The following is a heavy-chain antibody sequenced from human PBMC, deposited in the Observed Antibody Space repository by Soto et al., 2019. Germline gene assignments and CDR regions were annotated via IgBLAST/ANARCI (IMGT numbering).Heavy chain of an antibody. CDR3: ASSPVKPRRRSADTYSSTFDY. CDR2: TYYRSKWYN. V-gene: IGHV6-1*01. D-gene: IGHD6-13*01. Sequence: QSPTLSLPCAISGDRVSSNSAAWNWIRQSPSRGLEWLGRTYYRSKWYNDYAVSVKSRITINPDTSKNQFSLQLNSVTPEDTAVYYCASSPVKPRRRSADTYSSTFDYWGQGTLVTVSS. CDR1: GDRVSSNSAA. J-gene: IGHJ4*02.